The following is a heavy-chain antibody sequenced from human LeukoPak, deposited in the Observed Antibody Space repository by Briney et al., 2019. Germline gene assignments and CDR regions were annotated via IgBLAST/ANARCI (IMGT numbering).Heavy chain of an antibody. CDR2: IYTSGST. Sequence: SETLSLTCTVSGGSISSYYWSWIWQPPGKGLEWIGYIYTSGSTNYNPSLKSRVTISVDTSKNQFSLKLSSVTAADTAVYYCARHSKGDSKGGYWFDPWGQGTLVTVSS. CDR1: GGSISSYY. V-gene: IGHV4-4*09. J-gene: IGHJ5*02. CDR3: ARHSKGDSKGGYWFDP. D-gene: IGHD4-11*01.